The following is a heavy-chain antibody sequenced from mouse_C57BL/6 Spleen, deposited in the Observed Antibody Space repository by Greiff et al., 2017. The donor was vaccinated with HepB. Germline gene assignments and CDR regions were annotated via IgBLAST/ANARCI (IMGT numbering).Heavy chain of an antibody. CDR2: ISYSGST. V-gene: IGHV3-8*01. Sequence: EVQLQESGPGLAKPSQTLSLTCSVTGYSITSDYWNWIRKFPGNKLEYMGYISYSGSTYYNPSLKSRISITRDTSKNQYYLQLNSVTTEDTATYYCARYRVDGSSYDWYFDVWGTGTTVTVSS. CDR1: GYSITSDY. D-gene: IGHD1-1*01. J-gene: IGHJ1*03. CDR3: ARYRVDGSSYDWYFDV.